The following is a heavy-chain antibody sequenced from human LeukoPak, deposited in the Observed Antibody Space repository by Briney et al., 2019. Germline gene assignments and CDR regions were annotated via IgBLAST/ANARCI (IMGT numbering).Heavy chain of an antibody. CDR2: IHSDGGTT. V-gene: IGHV3-74*01. CDR3: ARDIYSIAE. CDR1: GFTFSDYW. J-gene: IGHJ4*02. D-gene: IGHD1-26*01. Sequence: GGSLRLSCAASGFTFSDYWIHWVRQAPGKGLVWVSLIHSDGGTTNYADSVKGRFTISRDNAKNTVYLQMNSLRVGDTAVYYCARDIYSIAEWGQGTLVTVSS.